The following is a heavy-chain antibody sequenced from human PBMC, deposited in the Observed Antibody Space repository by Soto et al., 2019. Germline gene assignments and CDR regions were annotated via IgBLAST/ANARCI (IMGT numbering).Heavy chain of an antibody. CDR2: INPNSGGT. V-gene: IGHV1-2*04. CDR3: AREGGRGWLQPQYYFDY. Sequence: GASVKVSCKASGYTFTGYYMHWVRRAPGQGLEWMGWINPNSGGTNYAQKFQGWVTMTRDTSISTAYMELSRLRSDDTAVYYCAREGGRGWLQPQYYFDYWGQGTLVTVSS. D-gene: IGHD5-12*01. CDR1: GYTFTGYY. J-gene: IGHJ4*02.